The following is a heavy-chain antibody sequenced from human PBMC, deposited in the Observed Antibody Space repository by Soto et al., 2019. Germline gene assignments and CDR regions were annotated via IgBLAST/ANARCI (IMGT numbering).Heavy chain of an antibody. CDR1: GGSISSSSYY. CDR2: IYYSGST. Sequence: QLQLQESGPGLVKPSETLSLTCTVSGGSISSSSYYWGWIRQPPGKGLEWIGSIYYSGSTYYNPSLKSRVTISVDTSKNQFSLKLSSVTAADTAVYYCARRRVSEWELLPVPTWVDYWGQGTLVTVSS. D-gene: IGHD1-26*01. J-gene: IGHJ4*02. CDR3: ARRRVSEWELLPVPTWVDY. V-gene: IGHV4-39*01.